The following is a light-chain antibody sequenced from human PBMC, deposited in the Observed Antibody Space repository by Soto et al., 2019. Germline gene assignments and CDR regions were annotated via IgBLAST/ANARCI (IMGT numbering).Light chain of an antibody. V-gene: IGLV4-69*01. CDR2: VNTDGSH. Sequence: QPVLTQSSSASASLGASVKLTCTLSSGHSRYAIAWHQQQPQKGPRYLMKVNTDGSHNKGDGIPDRFSGSSSGAERYLTISSLQSEDEGDYYCQTWGTGMVFGTGTKVTVL. CDR3: QTWGTGMV. CDR1: SGHSRYA. J-gene: IGLJ1*01.